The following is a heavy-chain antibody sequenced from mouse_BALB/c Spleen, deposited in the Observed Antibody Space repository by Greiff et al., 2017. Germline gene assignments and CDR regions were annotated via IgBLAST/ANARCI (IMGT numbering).Heavy chain of an antibody. J-gene: IGHJ4*01. Sequence: EVKLVESGGGLVKPGGSLKLSCAASGFTFSDYYMYWVRQTPEKRLEWVASISSGGSTYYPDSVKGRFTISRDNARNILYLQMSSLRSEDTAMYYCAGYDGYYGYAMDYWGQGTSVTVSS. CDR3: AGYDGYYGYAMDY. CDR2: ISSGGST. V-gene: IGHV5-6-5*01. D-gene: IGHD2-3*01. CDR1: GFTFSDYY.